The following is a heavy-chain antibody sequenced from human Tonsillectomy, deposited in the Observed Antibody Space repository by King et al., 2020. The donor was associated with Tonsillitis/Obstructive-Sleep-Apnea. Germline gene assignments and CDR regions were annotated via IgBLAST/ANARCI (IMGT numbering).Heavy chain of an antibody. J-gene: IGHJ3*02. CDR1: GYTLTIYA. D-gene: IGHD2-15*01. V-gene: IGHV7-4-1*02. CDR3: ARRYCSGVRCYYDAFDI. Sequence: QLVQSGSELKNPGASVKVSCKASGYTLTIYAMNWVRQAPGQGLEWMGWISTNTGNPTYAQDFTGRFVFSLDTSVSTAYLQISSLKAEDTAVYYCARRYCSGVRCYYDAFDIWGQGTMVTVPS. CDR2: ISTNTGNP.